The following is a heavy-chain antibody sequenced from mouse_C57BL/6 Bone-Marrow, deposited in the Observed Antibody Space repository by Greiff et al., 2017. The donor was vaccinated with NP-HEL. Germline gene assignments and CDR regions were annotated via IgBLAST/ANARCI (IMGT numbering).Heavy chain of an antibody. Sequence: QVQLQQSGAELVKPGASVKLSCKASGYTFTSYWMQWVKQRPGQGLEWIGEIDPSDRYTNYNQKFKGKATLTVDTSSSTAYMQLSSLTSEDSAVYYCARGGNYGAMDYWGQGTSVTVSS. CDR2: IDPSDRYT. V-gene: IGHV1-50*01. D-gene: IGHD2-1*01. CDR1: GYTFTSYW. J-gene: IGHJ4*01. CDR3: ARGGNYGAMDY.